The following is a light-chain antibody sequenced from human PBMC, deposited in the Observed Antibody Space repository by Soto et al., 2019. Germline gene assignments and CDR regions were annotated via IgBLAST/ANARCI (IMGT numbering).Light chain of an antibody. CDR2: EGS. CDR1: SNDVGRYNL. Sequence: QSVLTQPASVSGSPEQSITISCTGTSNDVGRYNLVSWYQQHPGKAPKLMIYEGSKRPSGVSNRFSGSKSGNTASLTISGLQAEDEADYYCCSYAGSSTFGVFGGGTKLTVL. J-gene: IGLJ3*02. V-gene: IGLV2-23*03. CDR3: CSYAGSSTFGV.